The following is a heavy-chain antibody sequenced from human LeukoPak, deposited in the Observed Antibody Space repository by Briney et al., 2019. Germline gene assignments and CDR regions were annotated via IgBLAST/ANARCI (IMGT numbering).Heavy chain of an antibody. J-gene: IGHJ6*03. Sequence: ASVKVSCKASGGTFSSYAISWMRQAPGQGLEWMGGIIPIFGTANYAQKFQGRVTITTDESTSTAYMELSSLRSEDTAVYYCAREDDTYMDVWGKGTTVTVSS. CDR1: GGTFSSYA. D-gene: IGHD3-22*01. CDR2: IIPIFGTA. V-gene: IGHV1-69*05. CDR3: AREDDTYMDV.